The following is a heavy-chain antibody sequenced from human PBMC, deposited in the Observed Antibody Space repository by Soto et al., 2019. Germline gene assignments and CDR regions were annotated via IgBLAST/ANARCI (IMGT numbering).Heavy chain of an antibody. J-gene: IGHJ4*02. CDR2: ISYDGSNK. CDR1: GFTFSTYG. V-gene: IGHV3-30*03. Sequence: QVQLVESGGGVVQPGGSLRLSCAASGFTFSTYGMHWVRQPPGKGLEWVAVISYDGSNKFYADSLRGRFTISRDNSNNAVFLQINSLRADDTAVYYCAAARPGIVRATPSDFWGQGNLVTVSS. CDR3: AAARPGIVRATPSDF. D-gene: IGHD1-26*01.